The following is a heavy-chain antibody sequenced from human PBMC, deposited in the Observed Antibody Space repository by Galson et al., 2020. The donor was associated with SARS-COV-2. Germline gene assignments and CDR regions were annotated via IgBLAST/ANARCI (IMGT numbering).Heavy chain of an antibody. CDR3: ARAPTTVTTPTSHFDY. CDR2: IYHSGST. CDR1: GGSISSGGYS. Sequence: SETLSLTCAVSGGSISSGGYSWSWIRQPPGKGLEWIGYIYHSGSTYYNPSLKSRVTISVDRSKNQFSLKLSSVTAADTAVYYCARAPTTVTTPTSHFDYWGQGTLVTGSS. V-gene: IGHV4-30-2*01. J-gene: IGHJ4*02. D-gene: IGHD4-17*01.